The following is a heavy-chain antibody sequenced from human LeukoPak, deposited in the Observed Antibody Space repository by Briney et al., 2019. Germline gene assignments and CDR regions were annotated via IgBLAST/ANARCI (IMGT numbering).Heavy chain of an antibody. V-gene: IGHV3-21*04. Sequence: GGSLRLSCAASGFTFSGYGINWVRQAPGKGLEWVSSITGSGYIYYADSVQGRFTISRDNTKNSLYLQMNSLRAEDTAVYYCARSGYSSGWYVNWGQGTLVTVSS. CDR3: ARSGYSSGWYVN. J-gene: IGHJ4*02. CDR2: ITGSGYI. D-gene: IGHD6-19*01. CDR1: GFTFSGYG.